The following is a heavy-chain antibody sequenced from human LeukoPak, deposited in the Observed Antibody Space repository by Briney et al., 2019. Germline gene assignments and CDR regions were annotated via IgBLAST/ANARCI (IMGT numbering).Heavy chain of an antibody. CDR3: ARSVTPQYFQH. D-gene: IGHD4-17*01. V-gene: IGHV7-4-1*02. Sequence: EASVKVSCKASGYTFTSYGMNWVRQAPGQGLEWMGWINTNTGNPTYAQGFTGRFVFSLDTSVSTAYLQISSLKAEDTAVYYCARSVTPQYFQHWGQGTLVTVSS. J-gene: IGHJ1*01. CDR2: INTNTGNP. CDR1: GYTFTSYG.